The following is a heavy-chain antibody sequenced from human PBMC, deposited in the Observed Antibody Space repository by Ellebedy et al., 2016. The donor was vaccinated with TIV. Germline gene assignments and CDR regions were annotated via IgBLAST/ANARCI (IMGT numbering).Heavy chain of an antibody. Sequence: PGGSLRLSCAASGFTFSSYDMQWVRQGSGNGLEWVSSIGAAGDTYYAGFVKGRVAISRENAKNSLYLQLNNVRVGDTAVYYCARATAGFDYWGQGTLVTVSS. CDR2: IGAAGDT. J-gene: IGHJ4*02. D-gene: IGHD1-14*01. CDR3: ARATAGFDY. V-gene: IGHV3-13*01. CDR1: GFTFSSYD.